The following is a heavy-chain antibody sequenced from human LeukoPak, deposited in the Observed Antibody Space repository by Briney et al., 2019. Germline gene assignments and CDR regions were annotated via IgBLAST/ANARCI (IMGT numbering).Heavy chain of an antibody. D-gene: IGHD3-9*01. V-gene: IGHV4-61*08. J-gene: IGHJ4*02. Sequence: KASETLSLTCTVSGDSICSGDYYWSWIRQPPGKGLEWIGYIYYSGSTNYNPSLKSRVTISVDTSKNQFSLKLSSVTAADTAVYYCARGGYDILTGYYAFDYWGQGTLVTVSS. CDR1: GDSICSGDYY. CDR3: ARGGYDILTGYYAFDY. CDR2: IYYSGST.